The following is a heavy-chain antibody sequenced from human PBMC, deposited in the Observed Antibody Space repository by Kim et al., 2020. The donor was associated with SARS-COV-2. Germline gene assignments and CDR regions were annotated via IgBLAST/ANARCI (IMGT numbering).Heavy chain of an antibody. CDR2: IYYSGST. V-gene: IGHV4-39*01. Sequence: SETLSLTCTVSGGSISSSSYYWGWIRQPPGKGLEWIGSIYYSGSTYYNPSLKSRVTISVDTSKNQFSLKLSSVTAADTAVYYCARRRPRGYAHDAFDIWG. CDR1: GGSISSSSYY. D-gene: IGHD2-8*01. CDR3: ARRRPRGYAHDAFDI. J-gene: IGHJ3*02.